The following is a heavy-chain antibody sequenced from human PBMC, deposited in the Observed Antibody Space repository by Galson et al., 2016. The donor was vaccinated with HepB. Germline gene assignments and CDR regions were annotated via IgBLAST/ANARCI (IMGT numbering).Heavy chain of an antibody. J-gene: IGHJ4*02. CDR1: GGSFSGSY. V-gene: IGHV4-34*01. D-gene: IGHD6-19*01. CDR3: ARGISVAGAFDC. CDR2: INDSGTT. Sequence: ETLSLTCAVYGGSFSGSYWNWIRQSPGKGLEWVGEINDSGTTNYNPSLKSRVTLSLDTSKKQFSLTLSSVTAADTAVYYCARGISVAGAFDCWGPGNLVTVSS.